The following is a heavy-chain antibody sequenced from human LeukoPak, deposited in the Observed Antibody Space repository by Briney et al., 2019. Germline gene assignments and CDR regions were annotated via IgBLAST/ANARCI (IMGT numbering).Heavy chain of an antibody. Sequence: GGSLRLSCAASGFTISTKYMSWVRQAPGKGLEWASVIYSGGRTYYADSVKGRFTISRGNSKNTLYLQMNSLRSEDTAVYYCARERAVAGLFDYWGQGTLVTVSS. V-gene: IGHV3-66*01. CDR3: ARERAVAGLFDY. J-gene: IGHJ4*02. CDR1: GFTISTKY. D-gene: IGHD6-19*01. CDR2: IYSGGRT.